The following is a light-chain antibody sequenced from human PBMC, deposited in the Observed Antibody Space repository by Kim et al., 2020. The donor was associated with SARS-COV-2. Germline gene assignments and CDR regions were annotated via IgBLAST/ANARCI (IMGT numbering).Light chain of an antibody. CDR3: QQYGISLWT. J-gene: IGKJ1*01. CDR1: QSVRSSY. Sequence: SPGERATLSGRASQSVRSSYLSRYQQKPGQAPRLLIYGASSRATGIPDRFSGSGSGTDFTLTISRLEPEDFAVYYCQQYGISLWTFGQGTKVDIK. V-gene: IGKV3-20*01. CDR2: GAS.